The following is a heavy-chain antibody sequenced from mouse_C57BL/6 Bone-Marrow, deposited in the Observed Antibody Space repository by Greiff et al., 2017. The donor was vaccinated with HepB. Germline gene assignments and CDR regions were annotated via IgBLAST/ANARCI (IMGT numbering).Heavy chain of an antibody. Sequence: EVQLVESGGGLVKPGGSLKLSCAASGFTFSSYAMSWVRQTPEKRLEWVATISDGGSYTYYPDNVKGRFTISRDNAKNNLYLQMSHLKSEDTAMYDCARDLHCAWFAYWGQGTLVTVSA. CDR2: ISDGGSYT. CDR1: GFTFSSYA. CDR3: ARDLHCAWFAY. J-gene: IGHJ3*01. D-gene: IGHD2-1*01. V-gene: IGHV5-4*01.